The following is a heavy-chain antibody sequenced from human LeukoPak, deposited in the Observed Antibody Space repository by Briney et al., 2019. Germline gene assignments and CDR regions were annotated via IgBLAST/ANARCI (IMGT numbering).Heavy chain of an antibody. CDR3: ASRGAAADFDY. J-gene: IGHJ4*02. CDR1: GYTFTSYY. Sequence: ASVKVSCKASGYTFTSYYMHWVRQAPGQGLEWMGIINPSGGSTSYAQKFQGRVTMTRDTSTSTVYLELSSLRSEDTAVYYCASRGAAADFDYWGEGTLVTVYS. V-gene: IGHV1-46*01. D-gene: IGHD6-13*01. CDR2: INPSGGST.